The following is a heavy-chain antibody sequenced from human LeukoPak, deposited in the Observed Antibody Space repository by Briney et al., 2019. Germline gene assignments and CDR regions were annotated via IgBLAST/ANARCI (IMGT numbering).Heavy chain of an antibody. J-gene: IGHJ4*02. CDR1: GFTFSSYS. D-gene: IGHD3-22*01. Sequence: GGSLRLSCAASGFTFSSYSMNWVRQAPGKGLEWVSSISSSSSYIYYADSVKGRFTISRDNAKNSLYLQMNSLRAEDTAVYYCAKSAYYDSSGYYREWYFDYWGQGTLVTVSS. CDR3: AKSAYYDSSGYYREWYFDY. V-gene: IGHV3-21*01. CDR2: ISSSSSYI.